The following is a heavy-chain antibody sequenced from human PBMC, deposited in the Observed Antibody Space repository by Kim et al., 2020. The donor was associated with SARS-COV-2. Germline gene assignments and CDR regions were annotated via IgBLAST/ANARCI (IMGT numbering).Heavy chain of an antibody. Sequence: SETLSLTCAVSGASISSYYWTWIRQPPGKGLEWIGNIYYSGTTNYNPSLKSRVTISVDTSKNQFSLNLTSVPAADTAVYYCAGFCSGGNCPDHWGQGTLVTVSS. CDR3: AGFCSGGNCPDH. CDR2: IYYSGTT. J-gene: IGHJ4*02. D-gene: IGHD2-15*01. V-gene: IGHV4-59*13. CDR1: GASISSYY.